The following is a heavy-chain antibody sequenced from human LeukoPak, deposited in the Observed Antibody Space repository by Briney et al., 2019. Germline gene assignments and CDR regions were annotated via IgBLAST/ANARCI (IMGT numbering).Heavy chain of an antibody. J-gene: IGHJ4*02. CDR2: IFYLESFSYGGTT. CDR1: GVSISGYY. Sequence: SETLSLTCTVSGVSISGYYWIWIRQSPGRGLEYIGSIFYLESFSYGGTTFYNPSLHRPFTISVGTSKNAFSLRLTSVTAADTAVYFCARQISGNKDYWGQGTLVTVSS. CDR3: ARQISGNKDY. V-gene: IGHV4-59*08. D-gene: IGHD1/OR15-1a*01.